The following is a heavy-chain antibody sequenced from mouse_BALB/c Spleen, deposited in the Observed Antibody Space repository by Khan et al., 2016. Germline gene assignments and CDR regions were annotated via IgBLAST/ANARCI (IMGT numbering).Heavy chain of an antibody. D-gene: IGHD1-2*01. CDR1: GYSITSDYA. CDR3: AWAPTATRYFDF. CDR2: ISYTGST. V-gene: IGHV3-2*02. J-gene: IGHJ1*01. Sequence: EVQLQESGPGLVKPSQSLSLTCTVTGYSITSDYAWNWIRQFPGNKLEWMGYISYTGSTRYNPSLKSRISFTRDTSKNQFFMQLNSVTPEDTVTYSGAWAPTATRYFDFWGAGTTVTVSS.